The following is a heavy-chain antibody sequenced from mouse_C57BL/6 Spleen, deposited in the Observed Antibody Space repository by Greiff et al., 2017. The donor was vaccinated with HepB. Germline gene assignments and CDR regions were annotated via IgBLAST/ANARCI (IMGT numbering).Heavy chain of an antibody. D-gene: IGHD1-1*01. V-gene: IGHV1-50*01. Sequence: QVQLQQPGAELVKPGASVKLSCKASGYTFTSYWMQWVKQRPGQGLEWIGEIDPSDSYTNYNQKFKGKATLTVDTSSSTAYMQLSSLTSEDSAVYYWASRDYYGSSYVDYWGQGTTLTVSS. CDR2: IDPSDSYT. CDR3: ASRDYYGSSYVDY. CDR1: GYTFTSYW. J-gene: IGHJ2*01.